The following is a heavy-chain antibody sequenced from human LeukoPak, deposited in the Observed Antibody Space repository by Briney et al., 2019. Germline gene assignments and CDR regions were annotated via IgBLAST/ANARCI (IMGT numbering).Heavy chain of an antibody. CDR3: AREVGYSYGYDYYYYMDV. CDR2: ISSSSSVK. Sequence: GGSLRLSCAVSGFTFSSYRMNWVRQAPGKGLEWVSYISSSSSVKYYADSVKGRFTISRDNAKNSLYLQMNSLRAEDTAVYYCAREVGYSYGYDYYYYMDVWGKGTTVTVSS. V-gene: IGHV3-48*01. CDR1: GFTFSSYR. D-gene: IGHD5-18*01. J-gene: IGHJ6*03.